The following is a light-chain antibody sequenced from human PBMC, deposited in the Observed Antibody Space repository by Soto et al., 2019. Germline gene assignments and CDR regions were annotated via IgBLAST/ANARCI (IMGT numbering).Light chain of an antibody. CDR2: DAS. V-gene: IGKV1-39*01. J-gene: IGKJ2*01. Sequence: DIQMTQSPSSLSASVGDRFTITCRASQSISSYLNWYQQKPGKAPKLLIYDASSLQSGVPSRFSGSVSGTDFTFTIRSLQPEDFETFYCQQSYSAPYTFGQGNKLEIK. CDR1: QSISSY. CDR3: QQSYSAPYT.